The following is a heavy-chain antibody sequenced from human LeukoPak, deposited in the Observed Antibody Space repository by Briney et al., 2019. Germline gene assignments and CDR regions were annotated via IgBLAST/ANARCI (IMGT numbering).Heavy chain of an antibody. Sequence: ASVKVSCKASGDTSIRYGISWVRQAPGQGLEWMGWISTGNGNTNYGQKFQGRVTMTTDTSTGTAYMELRSLGSDDTAIYYCARANNWNYALGYWGQGTLVTVSS. CDR3: ARANNWNYALGY. CDR2: ISTGNGNT. J-gene: IGHJ4*02. D-gene: IGHD1-7*01. V-gene: IGHV1-18*01. CDR1: GDTSIRYG.